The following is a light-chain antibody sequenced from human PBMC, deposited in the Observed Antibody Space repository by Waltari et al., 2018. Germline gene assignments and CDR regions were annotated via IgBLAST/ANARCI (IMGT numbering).Light chain of an antibody. V-gene: IGLV1-47*01. J-gene: IGLJ6*01. CDR2: RNN. CDR1: SSNIGSNY. Sequence: QSVLTQPPSASGTPGQRVTISCSGSSSNIGSNYVYWYQQLPGTAPKLLIFRNNQRASGVPDRFSGSKSGTSACLAISGLRSEDEADYYCAAWDDSLSGNVFGSGTKVTVL. CDR3: AAWDDSLSGNV.